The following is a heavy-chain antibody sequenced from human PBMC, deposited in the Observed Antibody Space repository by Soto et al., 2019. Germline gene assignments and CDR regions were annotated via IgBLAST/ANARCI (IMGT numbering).Heavy chain of an antibody. CDR1: GYTFTDYY. Sequence: EVQLVQSGAEVKKPGATVKISCKVSGYTFTDYYMHWVQQAPGKGLEWMGLVDPEDGETIYAEKFQGRVTITADTSTDTAYMELSSLRSEDTAVYYCAVQQRITMIVVVHGEAFDIWGQGTMVTVSS. CDR2: VDPEDGET. CDR3: AVQQRITMIVVVHGEAFDI. V-gene: IGHV1-69-2*01. J-gene: IGHJ3*02. D-gene: IGHD3-22*01.